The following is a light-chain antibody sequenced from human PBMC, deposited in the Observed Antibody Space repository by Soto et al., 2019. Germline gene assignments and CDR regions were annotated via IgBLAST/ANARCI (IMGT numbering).Light chain of an antibody. J-gene: IGKJ1*01. CDR3: QQYNNWPKM. CDR2: GAS. Sequence: EIVLTQSPGTLSLSPGERATLSCRASQSVSSSYLAWYQQKPGQAPRVLIYGASTRATGIPARFSGGGSGTEFTLTISSLQSEDFAVYYCQQYNNWPKMFGQGTKVDIK. CDR1: QSVSSSY. V-gene: IGKV3-15*01.